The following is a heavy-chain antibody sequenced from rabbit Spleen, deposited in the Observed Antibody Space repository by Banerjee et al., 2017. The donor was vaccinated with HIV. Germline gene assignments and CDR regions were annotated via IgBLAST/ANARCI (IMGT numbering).Heavy chain of an antibody. V-gene: IGHV1S45*01. Sequence: QEQLEESGGDLVKPEGSQTLTCKASGFSFSDRDVMCWVRQAPGKGLEWIACINTATAKAVYASWAKGRFTISRTSSTTVTLQMTSLTAADTATYFCARGGDYVSFIYDYYTGIDLWGPGTLVTVS. CDR2: INTATAKA. D-gene: IGHD8-1*01. CDR1: GFSFSDRDV. J-gene: IGHJ6*01. CDR3: ARGGDYVSFIYDYYTGIDL.